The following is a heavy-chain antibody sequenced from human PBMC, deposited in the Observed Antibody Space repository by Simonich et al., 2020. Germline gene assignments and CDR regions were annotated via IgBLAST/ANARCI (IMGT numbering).Heavy chain of an antibody. CDR1: GYSISSGYY. V-gene: IGHV4-38-2*01. CDR3: ARVGYSNYYYYGMDV. Sequence: QVQLQESGPGLVKPSETLSLTCAVSGYSISSGYYWGWIRQPPGKGLEWIGSIYHIGSTYYTPSLKSRVTISVDTSKNQFSLKLSSVTAADTAVYYCARVGYSNYYYYGMDVWGQGTTVTVSS. J-gene: IGHJ6*02. CDR2: IYHIGST. D-gene: IGHD6-13*01.